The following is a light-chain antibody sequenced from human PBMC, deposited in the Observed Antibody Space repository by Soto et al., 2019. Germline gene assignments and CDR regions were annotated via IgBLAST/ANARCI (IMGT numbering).Light chain of an antibody. Sequence: EIVLTQSPGTLSLSPGEIATLSCRASQSVSSNYLAWYQQKPGQAPRLLIYGASNRATGIPDRFSGSGSGTDFTLTISRLEPEDFAVYYCQQYGSSPPITFGQGTRLEIK. CDR2: GAS. CDR1: QSVSSNY. V-gene: IGKV3-20*01. J-gene: IGKJ5*01. CDR3: QQYGSSPPIT.